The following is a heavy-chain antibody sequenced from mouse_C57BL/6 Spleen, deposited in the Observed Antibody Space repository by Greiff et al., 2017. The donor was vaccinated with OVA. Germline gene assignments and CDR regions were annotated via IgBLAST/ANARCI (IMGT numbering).Heavy chain of an antibody. Sequence: VQLQQPGAELVRPGSSVKLSCKASGYTFTSYWMDWVKQRPGQGLEWIGNIYPSDSETHYNQKFKDKATLTVDKSSSTAYMQLSSLTSEDSAVYYCARGRGFYFDYWGQGTTLTVSS. CDR3: ARGRGFYFDY. V-gene: IGHV1-61*01. CDR1: GYTFTSYW. CDR2: IYPSDSET. J-gene: IGHJ2*01.